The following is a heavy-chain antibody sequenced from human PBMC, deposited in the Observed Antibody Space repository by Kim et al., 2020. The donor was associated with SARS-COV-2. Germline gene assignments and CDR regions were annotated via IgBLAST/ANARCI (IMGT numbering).Heavy chain of an antibody. CDR1: GGSISSYY. J-gene: IGHJ4*02. V-gene: IGHV4-59*13. D-gene: IGHD4-17*01. Sequence: SETLSLTCTASGGSISSYYWSWIRQPPGKGLEWIGYIYYSGSTNYNPSLKSRVTISVDTSKNQFSLKLSSVTAADTAVYYWSRVNGDVVIDYCGQGTLVT. CDR3: SRVNGDVVIDY. CDR2: IYYSGST.